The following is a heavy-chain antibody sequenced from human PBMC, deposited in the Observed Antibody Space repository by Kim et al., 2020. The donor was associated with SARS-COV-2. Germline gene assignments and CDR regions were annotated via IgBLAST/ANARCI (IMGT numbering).Heavy chain of an antibody. CDR2: INHSGST. J-gene: IGHJ4*02. CDR1: GGSFSGYY. D-gene: IGHD6-13*01. V-gene: IGHV4-34*01. Sequence: SETLSLTCAVYGGSFSGYYWSWIRQPPGKGLEWIGEINHSGSTNYNPSLKSRVTISVDTSKNQFSLKLSSVTAADTAVYYCARKRAAAAHLAFDYWGQATLVAVPS. CDR3: ARKRAAAAHLAFDY.